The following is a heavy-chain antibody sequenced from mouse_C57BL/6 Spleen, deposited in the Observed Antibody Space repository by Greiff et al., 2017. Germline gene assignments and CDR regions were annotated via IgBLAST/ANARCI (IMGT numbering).Heavy chain of an antibody. Sequence: QVQLQQPGAELVMPGASVKLSCKASGYTFTSYWMHWVKQRPGQGLEWIGEIDPSDSYTNYNQKFKGKSTLTVDKSSSTAYMQLSSLTSEDSAVYYCARDGYYVKVYFDYWGQGATLTVSS. V-gene: IGHV1-69*01. D-gene: IGHD2-3*01. CDR1: GYTFTSYW. CDR2: IDPSDSYT. J-gene: IGHJ2*01. CDR3: ARDGYYVKVYFDY.